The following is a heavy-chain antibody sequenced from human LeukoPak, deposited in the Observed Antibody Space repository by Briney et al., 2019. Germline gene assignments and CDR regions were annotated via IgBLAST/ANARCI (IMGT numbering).Heavy chain of an antibody. V-gene: IGHV3-30*18. CDR3: VKDFMGCKGEDAFDM. D-gene: IGHD2-15*01. CDR2: ISYDGSNK. Sequence: GRSLRLSCAASGFTFSSYGMHWVRQAPGKGLEWVAVISYDGSNKYYADSVKGRFTISRDNSKNTPYLQMNSRRDADTAAYDCVKDFMGCKGEDAFDMWGQGTGVSVS. CDR1: GFTFSSYG. J-gene: IGHJ3*02.